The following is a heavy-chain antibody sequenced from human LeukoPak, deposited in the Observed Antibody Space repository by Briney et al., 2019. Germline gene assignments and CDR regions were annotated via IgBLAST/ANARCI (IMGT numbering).Heavy chain of an antibody. CDR2: INPDGNSA. CDR3: ARDRWVLWFGEE. CDR1: GFPFDTYG. V-gene: IGHV3-74*01. D-gene: IGHD3-10*01. Sequence: GGSLRLSCAASGFPFDTYGMHWVRQAPGKGLVWVSHINPDGNSASNADSVKGRFTISRDNAKDTLYLQMNSLSAEDTAVYYCARDRWVLWFGEEGGQGTLVTVSS. J-gene: IGHJ4*02.